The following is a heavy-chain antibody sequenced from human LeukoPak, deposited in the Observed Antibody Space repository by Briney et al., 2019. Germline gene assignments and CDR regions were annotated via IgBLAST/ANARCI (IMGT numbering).Heavy chain of an antibody. CDR3: ARHVRGSYFFDY. CDR2: IYYSGST. J-gene: IGHJ4*02. V-gene: IGHV4-39*01. D-gene: IGHD1-26*01. Sequence: SETLSLTCTVSGGSISSYYWGWIRQPPGKGLEWIGSIYYSGSTYYNPSLKSRVTISVDTSKNQFSLKLSSVTAADTAVYYCARHVRGSYFFDYWGQGTLVTVSS. CDR1: GGSISSYY.